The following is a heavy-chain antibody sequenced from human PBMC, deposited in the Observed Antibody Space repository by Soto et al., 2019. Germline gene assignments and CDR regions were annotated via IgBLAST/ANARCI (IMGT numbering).Heavy chain of an antibody. CDR2: TSFDGSIG. CDR3: AKSPPAVAGYFDY. CDR1: GFTFSSSG. J-gene: IGHJ4*02. Sequence: QVQLVESGGGVVQPGRSLRLSCAASGFTFSSSGMHWVRQAPGKGLEWVAVTSFDGSIGYYADSVRGRFTISRDNSNNTLYLQMNSLRAEDTAVYYCAKSPPAVAGYFDYWGQGTLVTVSS. V-gene: IGHV3-30*18. D-gene: IGHD6-19*01.